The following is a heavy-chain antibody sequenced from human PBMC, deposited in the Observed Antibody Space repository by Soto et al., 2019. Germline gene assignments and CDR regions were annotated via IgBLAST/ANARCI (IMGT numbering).Heavy chain of an antibody. CDR1: GFTFSNYW. CDR3: AKDGRRFLEWLSHVDY. J-gene: IGHJ4*02. V-gene: IGHV3-74*01. D-gene: IGHD3-3*01. CDR2: INTDGSST. Sequence: GGSLRLSCAASGFTFSNYWMHWVRQAPGKGLVWVSRINTDGSSTSYADSVKGRFTISRDNAKSTLYLQMNSLRAEDTAVYYCAKDGRRFLEWLSHVDYWGQGTLVTVSS.